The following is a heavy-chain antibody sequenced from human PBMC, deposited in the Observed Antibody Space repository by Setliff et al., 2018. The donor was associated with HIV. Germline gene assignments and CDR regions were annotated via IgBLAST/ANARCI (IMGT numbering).Heavy chain of an antibody. D-gene: IGHD3-22*01. CDR3: ARGDAIVIGSVYDMDV. Sequence: ASVKVSCKASGYTFTSYDINWVRQATGQGLEWMGWIIADNGDTKYSQKFEGRVTITRDTSASTAYMELSSLRAEDTSVYYCARGDAIVIGSVYDMDVWGQGTPVTVS. CDR2: IIADNGDT. CDR1: GYTFTSYD. J-gene: IGHJ6*02. V-gene: IGHV1-3*01.